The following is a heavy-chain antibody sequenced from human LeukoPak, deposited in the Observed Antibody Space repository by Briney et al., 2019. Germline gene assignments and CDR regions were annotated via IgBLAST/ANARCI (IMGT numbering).Heavy chain of an antibody. D-gene: IGHD6-19*01. V-gene: IGHV3-21*01. CDR1: GFTFSSYS. J-gene: IGHJ6*03. Sequence: GGSLRLSCAASGFTFSSYSMNWVRQAPGKGLEWVSSISSSSSYIYYADSVKGRFTISRDNAKNSLYLQMNSLRAEDTAVYYCARGGSGWGLIDYYYYMDVWGKGTTVTVSS. CDR2: ISSSSSYI. CDR3: ARGGSGWGLIDYYYYMDV.